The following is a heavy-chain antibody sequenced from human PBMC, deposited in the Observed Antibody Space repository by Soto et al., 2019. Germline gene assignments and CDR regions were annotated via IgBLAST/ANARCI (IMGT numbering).Heavy chain of an antibody. V-gene: IGHV3-30*18. CDR2: ISSDGSDK. J-gene: IGHJ4*02. D-gene: IGHD2-15*01. Sequence: QVQLVESGGGVVQPGRSLRLSCAASGFTFSNFGMHWVRQAPGKGLEWVAVISSDGSDKYYSDSVKGRFTISRDNSKNTLFLQMNSLRVEDTAVYYCAKGSEVARQELDYWGQGTLGTVSS. CDR3: AKGSEVARQELDY. CDR1: GFTFSNFG.